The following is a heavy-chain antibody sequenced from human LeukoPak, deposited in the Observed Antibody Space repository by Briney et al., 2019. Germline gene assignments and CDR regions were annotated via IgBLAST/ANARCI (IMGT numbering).Heavy chain of an antibody. CDR2: IYYSGST. V-gene: IGHV4-39*07. D-gene: IGHD6-19*01. J-gene: IGHJ4*02. CDR1: GGSISSSSYY. Sequence: PSETLSLTCTVSGGSISSSSYYWGWIRQPPGKGLEWIGSIYYSGSTYYNPSLKSRVTISVDTSKNQISLKLSSVTAADTAVYYCARDRVMYSSGWLYYFDYWGQGTLVTVSS. CDR3: ARDRVMYSSGWLYYFDY.